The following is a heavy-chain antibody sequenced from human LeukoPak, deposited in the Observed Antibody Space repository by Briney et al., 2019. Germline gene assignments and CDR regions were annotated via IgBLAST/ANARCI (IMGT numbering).Heavy chain of an antibody. CDR3: ATSPQLGITTYLDN. CDR2: INPSGGGT. J-gene: IGHJ4*02. Sequence: AXVKVSCKASGYTFINYYMHWVRQAPGQGLEWMGIINPSGGGTTYAPKFQGRVTMTRDTSTSTVYMELSSLGSEDTAVYSCATSPQLGITTYLDNWGQGTLVTVSS. V-gene: IGHV1-46*01. CDR1: GYTFINYY. D-gene: IGHD7-27*01.